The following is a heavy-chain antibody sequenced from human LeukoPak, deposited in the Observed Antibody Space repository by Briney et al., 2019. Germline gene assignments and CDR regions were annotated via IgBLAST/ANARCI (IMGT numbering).Heavy chain of an antibody. CDR3: ARVKLTTVTTYDY. CDR2: INPNSGGT. D-gene: IGHD4-17*01. CDR1: GYTFTGYY. V-gene: IGHV1-2*06. Sequence: GASVKVSCKASGYTFTGYYMHWVRQAPGQGLEWMGRINPNSGGTNYAQKFQGRVTMTRGTSISTAYMELSRLRSDDTAVYYCARVKLTTVTTYDYWGQGTLVTVSS. J-gene: IGHJ4*02.